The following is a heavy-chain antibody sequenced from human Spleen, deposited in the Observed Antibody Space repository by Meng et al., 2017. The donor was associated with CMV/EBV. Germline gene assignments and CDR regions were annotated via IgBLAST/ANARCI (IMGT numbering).Heavy chain of an antibody. Sequence: GESLKISCAASGFSFNSYAMHWVRQTPGKGLEWVAVISYDGGDEYYADSVKGRFTISRDNSEDTLYLQMNSLRPEDTAVYYCAKDRRAARPEHFHHWGQGTLVTVSS. V-gene: IGHV3-30*04. CDR1: GFSFNSYA. J-gene: IGHJ1*01. CDR2: ISYDGGDE. D-gene: IGHD6-6*01. CDR3: AKDRRAARPEHFHH.